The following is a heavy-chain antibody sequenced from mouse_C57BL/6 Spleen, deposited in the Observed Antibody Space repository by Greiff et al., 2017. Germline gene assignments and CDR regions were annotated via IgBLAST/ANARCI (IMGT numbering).Heavy chain of an antibody. CDR2: IHPNSGST. J-gene: IGHJ2*01. V-gene: IGHV1-64*01. CDR3: ARSRGIYYDYDGPFDY. D-gene: IGHD2-4*01. CDR1: GYTFTSYW. Sequence: VKLQQPGAELVKPGASVKLSCKASGYTFTSYWMHWVKQRPGQGLEWIGMIHPNSGSTNYNEKFKSKATLTVDKSSSTAYMQLSSLTSEDSAVYYCARSRGIYYDYDGPFDYWGQGTTLTVSS.